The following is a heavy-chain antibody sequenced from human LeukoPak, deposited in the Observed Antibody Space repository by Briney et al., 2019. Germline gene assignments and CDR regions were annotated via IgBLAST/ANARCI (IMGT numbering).Heavy chain of an antibody. CDR1: GGSVSGYF. V-gene: IGHV4-4*07. D-gene: IGHD3-16*02. CDR3: AREGGGSNRCLD. CDR2: IYATGTT. J-gene: IGHJ1*01. Sequence: SETLSLTCTVSGGSVSGYFWSWIRQPAGKGLEWIGRIYATGTTNYNPSLKSRVTMSVDTSKNQFSLNLTSVTAADTAVYYCAREGGGSNRCLDWGQGTLVTVSS.